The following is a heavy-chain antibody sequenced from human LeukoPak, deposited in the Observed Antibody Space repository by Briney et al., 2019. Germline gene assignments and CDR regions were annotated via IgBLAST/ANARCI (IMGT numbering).Heavy chain of an antibody. J-gene: IGHJ4*02. D-gene: IGHD3-10*01. CDR2: ISGSGDST. Sequence: PSETLSLTCTVSGGSISSYYWSWIRQPPGKGLEWVSSISGSGDSTYYADSVKGRFTISRDNSKNTLYLQMNSLRAEDTAVYYCAKDRGIISDYWGQGTLVTVSS. CDR3: AKDRGIISDY. V-gene: IGHV3-23*01. CDR1: GGSISSYY.